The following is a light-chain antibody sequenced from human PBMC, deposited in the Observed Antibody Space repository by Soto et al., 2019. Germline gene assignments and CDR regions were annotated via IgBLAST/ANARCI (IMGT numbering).Light chain of an antibody. CDR3: CSYAGSYTFV. J-gene: IGLJ1*01. Sequence: QSALTQPRSVSGSPGQSVTISCTGTSSDVGGYNYVSWYQQHPGKAPNLMIYDVSKRPSGVPDRFSGSKSGNTASLTISGLQAEDGADYYCCSYAGSYTFVFGTGTKVTVL. CDR1: SSDVGGYNY. V-gene: IGLV2-11*01. CDR2: DVS.